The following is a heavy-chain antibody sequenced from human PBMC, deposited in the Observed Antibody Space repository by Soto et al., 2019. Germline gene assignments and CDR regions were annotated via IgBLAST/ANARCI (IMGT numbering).Heavy chain of an antibody. CDR1: GGPLSSYT. D-gene: IGHD4-4*01. CDR2: IIPILGIE. Sequence: QVQLVQSGAEVKKPGSSVKVSCKASGGPLSSYTISWVRQAPGQGLEWMGRIIPILGIENYAQKFQGRVTITADKSTSTAYMELSSLRSEDTAVYYCARSNDYSNYDTDCWGQGTLVTVSS. J-gene: IGHJ4*02. V-gene: IGHV1-69*02. CDR3: ARSNDYSNYDTDC.